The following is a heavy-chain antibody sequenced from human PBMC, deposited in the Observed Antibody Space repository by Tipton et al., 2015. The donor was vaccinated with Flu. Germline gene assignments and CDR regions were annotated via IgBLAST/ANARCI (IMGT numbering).Heavy chain of an antibody. Sequence: AVSGFTVSTNYMTWVRQAPGKGLEWVSVIYSGGSTNYADSVKGRFTISRDDSKNTLYLQMNGLGAEDTAMYYCARGRGYCVTTTCLLPYDFWGQGTLVTVSS. CDR2: IYSGGST. J-gene: IGHJ4*02. V-gene: IGHV3-53*01. D-gene: IGHD2-2*01. CDR3: ARGRGYCVTTTCLLPYDF. CDR1: GFTVSTNY.